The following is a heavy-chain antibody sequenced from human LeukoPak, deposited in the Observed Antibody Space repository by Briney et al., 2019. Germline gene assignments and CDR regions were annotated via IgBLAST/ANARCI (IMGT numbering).Heavy chain of an antibody. D-gene: IGHD6-19*01. V-gene: IGHV3-48*04. CDR3: ARESNGWYDNC. CDR2: ISSGGSTI. J-gene: IGHJ4*02. CDR1: GFTFSSHS. Sequence: GGSLRLSCAASGFTFSSHSMNWVRQAPGKGLEWVSYISSGGSTIYYADSVKGRFTISRDNAKNSLFLQMNSLRAEDTAVYYCARESNGWYDNCWGQGTLVTVSS.